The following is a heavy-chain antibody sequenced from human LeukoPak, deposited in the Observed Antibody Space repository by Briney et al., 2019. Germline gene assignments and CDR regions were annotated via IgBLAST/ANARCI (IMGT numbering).Heavy chain of an antibody. V-gene: IGHV4-30-4*01. Sequence: PSETLSLTCTVSGGSVSSGSYYWSWIRQPPGKGLEWIGYIYYSGSTYYNPSLKSRVTISVDTSKNQFSLKLSSVTAADTAVYYCATSDYYDRSFDPWGQGTLVTVSS. J-gene: IGHJ5*02. D-gene: IGHD3-22*01. CDR1: GGSVSSGSYY. CDR2: IYYSGST. CDR3: ATSDYYDRSFDP.